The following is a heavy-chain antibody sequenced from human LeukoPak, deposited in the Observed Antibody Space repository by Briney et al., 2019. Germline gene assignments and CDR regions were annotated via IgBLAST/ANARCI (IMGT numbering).Heavy chain of an antibody. V-gene: IGHV1-2*02. Sequence: ASVKVSCKASGYPFIDYYLHWVRQAPGQGLEWMGCINPKTGDTNSVQNFQGRVIMTRETSITTAYMELSRLKADDTALYYCASKGAGHCYDASCMGSFDLWGQGTTVAVSS. J-gene: IGHJ3*01. CDR2: INPKTGDT. CDR1: GYPFIDYY. CDR3: ASKGAGHCYDASCMGSFDL. D-gene: IGHD2-15*01.